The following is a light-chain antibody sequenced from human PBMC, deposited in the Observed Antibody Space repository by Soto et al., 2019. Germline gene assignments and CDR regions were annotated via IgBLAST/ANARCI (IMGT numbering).Light chain of an antibody. J-gene: IGKJ2*01. CDR1: QSVSSTY. Sequence: EIVLTQSPGTLSLSPGERATLSCRASQSVSSTYLAWYQQKPGQAPRLLIYGASSRATGIADRFSGSGSGTDFTLAISRLEPEDFEVYYCQQYDTSPTTFGQGTKVQIK. CDR2: GAS. CDR3: QQYDTSPTT. V-gene: IGKV3-20*01.